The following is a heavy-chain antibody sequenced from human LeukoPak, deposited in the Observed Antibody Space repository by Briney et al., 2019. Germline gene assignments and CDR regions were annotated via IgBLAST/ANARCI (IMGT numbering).Heavy chain of an antibody. CDR2: MQTGGST. Sequence: GGSLRLSCAASGFNVNNYYMSWVRQSPGKGLEWLSVMQTGGSTYYADSVKGRFTISRDNSKNTLYLQVTGLRVDDTAMYYCARGGPTYNILTGYSSLDAWGQGTLVTVSS. CDR3: ARGGPTYNILTGYSSLDA. J-gene: IGHJ5*02. CDR1: GFNVNNYY. V-gene: IGHV3-66*01. D-gene: IGHD3-9*01.